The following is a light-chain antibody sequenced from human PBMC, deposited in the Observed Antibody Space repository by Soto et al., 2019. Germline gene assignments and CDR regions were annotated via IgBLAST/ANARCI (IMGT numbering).Light chain of an antibody. CDR2: DVS. Sequence: QSALTQHASVSGSPGQSITITCTGTSSDVGGYKSVSWYQQHPGKAPKLMIYDVSNRPSGVSDRFSCSKSGNTASLTISGLQAEDEAEYYCSSHTSSSTLFVFGTGTKVTVL. J-gene: IGLJ1*01. V-gene: IGLV2-14*03. CDR3: SSHTSSSTLFV. CDR1: SSDVGGYKS.